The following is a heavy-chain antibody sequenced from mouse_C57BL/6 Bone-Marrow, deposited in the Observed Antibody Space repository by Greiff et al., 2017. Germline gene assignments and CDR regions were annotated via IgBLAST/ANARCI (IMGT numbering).Heavy chain of an antibody. Sequence: QVQLQQSGAELARPGASVKLSCKASGYTFTSYGISWVKQRNGQGLEWIGEIDPRSGNTYYNEKFKGKATLTADKSSSTAYMELRGMTSEDSAVYFCARDYYYGSGYWYFDVWGTGTTVTVSS. D-gene: IGHD1-1*01. V-gene: IGHV1-81*01. J-gene: IGHJ1*03. CDR2: IDPRSGNT. CDR1: GYTFTSYG. CDR3: ARDYYYGSGYWYFDV.